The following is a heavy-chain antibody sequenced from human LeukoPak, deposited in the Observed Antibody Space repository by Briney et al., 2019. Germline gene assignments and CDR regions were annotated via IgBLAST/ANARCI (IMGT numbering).Heavy chain of an antibody. D-gene: IGHD3-3*01. V-gene: IGHV4-39*07. CDR1: GGSISSSSYY. CDR3: ARNFTIFGVVTRGYFDY. Sequence: SETLSLTCTVSGGSISSSSYYWGWIRQPPGKGLEWIGSIYYSGSTYYNPSLKSRVTISVDTSKNQFSLKLSSVTAADTAVYYCARNFTIFGVVTRGYFDYWGQGTLVTVSS. J-gene: IGHJ4*02. CDR2: IYYSGST.